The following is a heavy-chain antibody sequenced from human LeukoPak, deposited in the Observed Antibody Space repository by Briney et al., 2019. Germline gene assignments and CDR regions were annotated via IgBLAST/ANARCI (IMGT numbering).Heavy chain of an antibody. CDR2: IYYSGST. J-gene: IGHJ6*02. CDR1: GGSISSYY. V-gene: IGHV4-59*08. D-gene: IGHD4-23*01. CDR3: ARHEIGSTTVVTPAYYYGMDV. Sequence: SETLSLTCTVSGGSISSYYWSWIRQPPGKGLEWIGHIYYSGSTNCNPSLKSRVTISVDTSKNQFSLKLSSVTAADTAVYYCARHEIGSTTVVTPAYYYGMDVWGQGTTVTVSS.